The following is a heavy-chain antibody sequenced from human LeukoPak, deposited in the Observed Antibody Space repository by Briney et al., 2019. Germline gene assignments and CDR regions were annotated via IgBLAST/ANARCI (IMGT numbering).Heavy chain of an antibody. CDR3: AKDVAGDSSGSNHAFDI. D-gene: IGHD3-22*01. V-gene: IGHV3-30*18. J-gene: IGHJ3*02. CDR1: GFTFSSYG. Sequence: PGGSLGLSCAASGFTFSSYGMHWVRQAPGKGLEWVAVISYDGSNKYYADSVKGRFTISRDNSKNTLYLQMNSLRAEDTAVYYCAKDVAGDSSGSNHAFDIWGQGTMVTVSS. CDR2: ISYDGSNK.